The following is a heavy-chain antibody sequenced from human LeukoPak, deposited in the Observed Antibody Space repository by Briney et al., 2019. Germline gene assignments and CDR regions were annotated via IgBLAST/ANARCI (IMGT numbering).Heavy chain of an antibody. CDR2: FFSSGTT. Sequence: SETLSLTCTVSGASFTSFYCSWVRQPAGKGLEWVGRFFSSGTTNYSPSCTSRATISIDKSKNHFSLTLTSVTAADTAVYYCARYSGIYGHDYWGQGTLVSVSS. CDR3: ARYSGIYGHDY. J-gene: IGHJ4*02. CDR1: GASFTSFY. D-gene: IGHD3-10*01. V-gene: IGHV4-4*07.